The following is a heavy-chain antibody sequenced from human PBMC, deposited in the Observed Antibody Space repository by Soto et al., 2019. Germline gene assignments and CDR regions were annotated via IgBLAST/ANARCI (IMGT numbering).Heavy chain of an antibody. V-gene: IGHV1-69*02. CDR3: ARAFPIAVAGAHYYYGMDV. J-gene: IGHJ6*02. D-gene: IGHD6-19*01. Sequence: SVKVSCKASGCTFSSYTISWVWQAPGQGLEWMGRIIPILGIANYAQKFQGRVTITADKSTSTAYMELSSLRSEDTAVYYCARAFPIAVAGAHYYYGMDVWGQGTTVTVSS. CDR2: IIPILGIA. CDR1: GCTFSSYT.